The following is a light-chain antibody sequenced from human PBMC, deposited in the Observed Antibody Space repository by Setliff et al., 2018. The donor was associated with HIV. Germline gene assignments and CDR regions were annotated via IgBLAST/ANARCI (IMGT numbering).Light chain of an antibody. Sequence: QSALTQPPSVSGAPGQRVTISCTGSSSNIGAGYDVHWYQHLPGTAPKLLIYGNNNRPSGVPDRFSGSKSGTSASLAITDLRSGDEADYYCATSDDSLSAVVFGGGTKVTVL. CDR1: SSNIGAGYD. J-gene: IGLJ2*01. CDR2: GNN. V-gene: IGLV1-40*01. CDR3: ATSDDSLSAVV.